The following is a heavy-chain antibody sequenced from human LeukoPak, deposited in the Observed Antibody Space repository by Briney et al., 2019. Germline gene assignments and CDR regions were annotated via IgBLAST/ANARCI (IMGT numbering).Heavy chain of an antibody. CDR2: IYYVGSP. CDR1: GDSIRSGDAY. J-gene: IGHJ6*02. V-gene: IGHV4-39*01. CDR3: ARIPITKRAMDI. Sequence: SETLSLTCSVSGDSIRSGDAYWGWIRQSPLKGLEWIASIYYVGSPHYNPSLNSRRVTMSVDTAKNQFSLKLTSVTAADAAVYHCARIPITKRAMDIWGQGTTVTVSS. D-gene: IGHD3-3*01.